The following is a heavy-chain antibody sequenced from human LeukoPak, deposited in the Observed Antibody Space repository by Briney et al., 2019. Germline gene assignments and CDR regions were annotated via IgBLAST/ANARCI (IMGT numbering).Heavy chain of an antibody. V-gene: IGHV4-39*01. J-gene: IGHJ4*02. CDR3: ARQVVAVAGTGYFDY. CDR2: IYYSGST. D-gene: IGHD6-19*01. Sequence: PSETLSLTCTVSGGSISGYYWSWTRQPPGKGLEWMGSIYYSGSTYYNASLKSRGTISVDTSKNQFSLKLNSVTAADTAVYFCARQVVAVAGTGYFDYWGQGTLVTVSS. CDR1: GGSISGYY.